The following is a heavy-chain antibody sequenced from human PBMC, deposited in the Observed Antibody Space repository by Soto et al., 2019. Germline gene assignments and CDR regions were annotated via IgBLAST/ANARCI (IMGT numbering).Heavy chain of an antibody. J-gene: IGHJ4*02. D-gene: IGHD5-18*01. Sequence: SETLSLTCAVYGGSFSGDYWSWIRQPPGKGLEWIGEINHSGSTNYNPSLKSRVTISVDTSKNQFSLKLSSVTAADTAVYYCARGGYSYGHDYWGQGTLVTVSS. CDR1: GGSFSGDY. V-gene: IGHV4-34*01. CDR3: ARGGYSYGHDY. CDR2: INHSGST.